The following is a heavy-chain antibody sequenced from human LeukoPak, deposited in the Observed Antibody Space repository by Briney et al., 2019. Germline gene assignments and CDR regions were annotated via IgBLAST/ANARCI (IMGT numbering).Heavy chain of an antibody. CDR1: GFRFSNYA. V-gene: IGHV3-23*01. CDR3: AKGAYDYIEMGYIDY. J-gene: IGHJ4*02. D-gene: IGHD5-12*01. CDR2: IISSSGDT. Sequence: GGSLRLSCAASGFRFSNYAMNWVRQAPGKGLEWVSLIISSSGDTFYADSVKGRFTISRDNSKNTLFLQMNSLRAEDTALYYCAKGAYDYIEMGYIDYWGQGTLVTVSS.